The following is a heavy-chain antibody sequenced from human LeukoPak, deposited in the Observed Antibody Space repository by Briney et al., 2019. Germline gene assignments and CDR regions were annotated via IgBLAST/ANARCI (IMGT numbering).Heavy chain of an antibody. V-gene: IGHV3-15*01. D-gene: IGHD5-12*01. CDR2: VKSNGDGGAT. CDR3: TAKAVGYSGFDRP. J-gene: IGHJ4*02. Sequence: PGGSLRLSCAASGFTFSNSWMSWVRQAPGKGLEWVGLVKSNGDGGATDYAAPVKGRFTISRDDSKNTLYLQMNSLKTEDTAVYYCTAKAVGYSGFDRPWGQGTLVTVSS. CDR1: GFTFSNSW.